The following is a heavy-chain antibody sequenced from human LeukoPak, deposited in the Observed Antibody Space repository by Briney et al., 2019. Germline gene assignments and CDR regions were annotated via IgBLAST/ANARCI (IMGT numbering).Heavy chain of an antibody. CDR3: ARHTTVGGSLRFDY. Sequence: GESLKISCKGSGYGFSSYWIGWVRHMTGKGLEYRGIICPGDSDTRYSQSFQGQVTISADKSITTAYLQWSSLKASDTAMYYCARHTTVGGSLRFDYWGQGTLVTVSS. CDR1: GYGFSSYW. D-gene: IGHD4-23*01. CDR2: ICPGDSDT. J-gene: IGHJ4*02. V-gene: IGHV5-51*01.